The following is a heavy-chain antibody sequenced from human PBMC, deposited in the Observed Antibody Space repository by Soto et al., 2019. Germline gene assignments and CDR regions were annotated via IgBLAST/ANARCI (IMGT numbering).Heavy chain of an antibody. V-gene: IGHV3-21*01. D-gene: IGHD3-22*01. CDR2: ISSGSSLL. CDR3: PRVPFSSAYYYYFDY. J-gene: IGHJ4*02. Sequence: ASSGFRFTSYHIKKDRQAPGKGLEWVSSISSGSSLLYYADSVRGRFTISRDNAKNSLYLRRGTLRDYAPAMYYCPRVPFSSAYYYYFDYWGQGTLVTVSS. CDR1: GFRFTSYH.